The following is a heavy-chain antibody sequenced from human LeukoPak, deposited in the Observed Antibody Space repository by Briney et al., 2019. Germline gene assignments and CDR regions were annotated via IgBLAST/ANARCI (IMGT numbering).Heavy chain of an antibody. V-gene: IGHV4-34*01. D-gene: IGHD2-2*01. Sequence: PSETLSLTCAVYGGSFSGYYWSWIRQPPGKGLEWIGEINHSGSTNYNPSLKSRVTISVDTSKNQFSLKLSSVTAADTAVYYCARDHCSSTSCLRVNWFDPWGQGTLVTVSS. CDR2: INHSGST. CDR3: ARDHCSSTSCLRVNWFDP. CDR1: GGSFSGYY. J-gene: IGHJ5*02.